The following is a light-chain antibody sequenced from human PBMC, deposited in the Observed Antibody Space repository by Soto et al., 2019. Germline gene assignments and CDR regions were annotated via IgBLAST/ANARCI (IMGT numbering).Light chain of an antibody. CDR3: SSYTSSSTLV. J-gene: IGLJ2*01. CDR2: DVS. Sequence: QSALTQPPSVSGSPGQSITISCTGTSSDVGGYHDVSWYQQHPGKAPKLIIYDVSNRPSGVSHRFSGSKSGNTASLTIAGLHAEDDADYYCSSYTSSSTLVFGGGTKLTVL. V-gene: IGLV2-14*01. CDR1: SSDVGGYHD.